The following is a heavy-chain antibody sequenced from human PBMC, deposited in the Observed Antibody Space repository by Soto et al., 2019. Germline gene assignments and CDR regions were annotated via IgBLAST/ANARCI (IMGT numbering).Heavy chain of an antibody. CDR3: ARKLGYCISTSCPYGMDV. CDR2: IIPIFGTA. J-gene: IGHJ6*02. D-gene: IGHD2-2*01. V-gene: IGHV1-69*12. Sequence: QVQLVQSGAEVKKPGSSVKVSCKASGGTFSSYAISWVRQAPGQGLEWMGGIIPIFGTANYAQKFQGRVTITADASTSTAYMELSSLRSEHTAVYYGARKLGYCISTSCPYGMDVWGQGTTVTVSS. CDR1: GGTFSSYA.